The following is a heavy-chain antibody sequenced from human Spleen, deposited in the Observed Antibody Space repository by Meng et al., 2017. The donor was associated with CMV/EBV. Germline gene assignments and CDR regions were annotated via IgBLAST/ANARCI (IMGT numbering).Heavy chain of an antibody. J-gene: IGHJ6*02. Sequence: SETLSLTCAVYGGSFSGYYWSWIRQPPGKGLEWIGEINHSGSTNYNPSLKSRVTISVDTSKNQFSLKLSSVTAEDTAVYYCAKDRSIEAAGYYGMDVWGQGTTVTVSS. V-gene: IGHV4-34*01. CDR1: GGSFSGYY. D-gene: IGHD6-13*01. CDR3: AKDRSIEAAGYYGMDV. CDR2: INHSGST.